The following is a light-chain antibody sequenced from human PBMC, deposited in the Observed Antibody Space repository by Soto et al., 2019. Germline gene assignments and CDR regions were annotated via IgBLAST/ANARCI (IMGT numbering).Light chain of an antibody. Sequence: QSALTQPPSASGTPGQSLTISCAGSSSNIGSHYVYWYQHLPGPAPKLLIFRDGQRPSVVPDRFFGSKSGTSASLAISGLRFEDEAQYYCAVWDASLTGWVFGGGTKLTVL. CDR3: AVWDASLTGWV. CDR2: RDG. CDR1: SSNIGSHY. V-gene: IGLV1-47*01. J-gene: IGLJ3*02.